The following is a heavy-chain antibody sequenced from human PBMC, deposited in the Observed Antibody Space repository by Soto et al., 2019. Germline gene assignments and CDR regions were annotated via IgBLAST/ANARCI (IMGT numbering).Heavy chain of an antibody. CDR3: AKDLYYDFWSGDPDY. D-gene: IGHD3-3*01. CDR2: ISYDGSNK. Sequence: QVQLVESGGGVVQPGRSLRLSCAASGFTFSSYGMHWVRQAPGKGLEWVAVISYDGSNKYYADSVKGRFTISRDNSKNTLHLQMNSLRAEDTAVYYCAKDLYYDFWSGDPDYWGQGTLVTVSS. J-gene: IGHJ4*02. V-gene: IGHV3-30*18. CDR1: GFTFSSYG.